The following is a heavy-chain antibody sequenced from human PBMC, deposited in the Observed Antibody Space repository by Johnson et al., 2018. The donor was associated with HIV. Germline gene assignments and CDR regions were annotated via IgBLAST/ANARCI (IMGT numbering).Heavy chain of an antibody. Sequence: QVQLVESGGGLIQPGGSLRLSCAASGFTFSSYAMHWVRQAPGKGLEWLAVISYDGSNKYYGDSVKGRFTISRDNSKNTVYLQMNGLRAEDTAVYHCAKDLYSSSWTNDAFDIWGQGTMVTVSS. J-gene: IGHJ3*02. CDR2: ISYDGSNK. CDR3: AKDLYSSSWTNDAFDI. D-gene: IGHD6-13*01. CDR1: GFTFSSYA. V-gene: IGHV3-30*18.